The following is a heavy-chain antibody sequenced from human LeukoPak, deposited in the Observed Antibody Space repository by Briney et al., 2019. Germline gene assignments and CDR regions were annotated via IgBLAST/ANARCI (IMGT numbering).Heavy chain of an antibody. Sequence: GGSLRLSCAASGFTFSSYSMNWVRQAPGNGLEWVSSISSSSSYIFYGDSVKGRFTISRDNAKKSLYLQMNSLRAEDTAVYYCARDQVVIGTVSDAFDIWGQGTMVTVSS. D-gene: IGHD3-22*01. CDR3: ARDQVVIGTVSDAFDI. CDR1: GFTFSSYS. J-gene: IGHJ3*02. V-gene: IGHV3-21*01. CDR2: ISSSSSYI.